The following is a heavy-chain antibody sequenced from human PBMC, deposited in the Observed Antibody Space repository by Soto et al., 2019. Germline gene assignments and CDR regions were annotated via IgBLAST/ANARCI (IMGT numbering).Heavy chain of an antibody. V-gene: IGHV4-31*03. CDR1: GGSISSGGYY. J-gene: IGHJ4*02. D-gene: IGHD5-18*01. CDR2: ISYSGST. Sequence: QVQLQESGPGLVKPSQTLSLTCTVSGGSISSGGYYWSWIRQHPGKGLEWIGYISYSGSTYYNPSVKSRVTISVDTSKNRFSLKQSSVTAADTAVYYCARYGCSYGSVLFDYWGQGTLVTVSS. CDR3: ARYGCSYGSVLFDY.